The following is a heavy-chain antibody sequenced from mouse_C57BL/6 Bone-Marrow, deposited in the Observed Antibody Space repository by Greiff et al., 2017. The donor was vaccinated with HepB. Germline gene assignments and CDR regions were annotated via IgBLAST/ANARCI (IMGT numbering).Heavy chain of an antibody. CDR2: INPSTGGT. J-gene: IGHJ4*01. CDR3: ASEGLGSLMDY. D-gene: IGHD3-2*02. V-gene: IGHV1-42*01. Sequence: EVQLQQSGPELVKPGASVKISCKASGYSFTGYYMNWVKQSPEKSLEWIGEINPSTGGTTYNQKFKAKATLTVDKSSSTAYMQLKSLTSEDSAVYYCASEGLGSLMDYWGQGTSVTVSS. CDR1: GYSFTGYY.